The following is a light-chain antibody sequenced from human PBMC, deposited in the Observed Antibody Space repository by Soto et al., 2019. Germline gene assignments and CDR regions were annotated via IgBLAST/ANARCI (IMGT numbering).Light chain of an antibody. V-gene: IGKV3-15*01. CDR3: QQYHNWWT. J-gene: IGKJ1*01. CDR1: QRISSN. Sequence: IVMTQSPATLSVSPGGRATLSCRARQRISSNLAWYQQKPGQAPRLLIYGTSTRATGIPARFSGSGSGTEFTLTISSLQSEDFAVYYCQQYHNWWTFGQGTKVDI. CDR2: GTS.